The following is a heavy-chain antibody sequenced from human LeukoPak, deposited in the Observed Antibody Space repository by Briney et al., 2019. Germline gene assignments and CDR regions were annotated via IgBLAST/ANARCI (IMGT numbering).Heavy chain of an antibody. CDR2: IGGSGDST. D-gene: IGHD1-26*01. Sequence: GGSLRLSCAASGFTFSSYAMSWVRQAPGKGLEWVSAIGGSGDSTYYADSVKGRFTISRDNSKNTLYLQMNSLRAEDTAVYYCVKRYSGSSGLYNFDYWGQGTLVTVSS. CDR1: GFTFSSYA. J-gene: IGHJ4*02. V-gene: IGHV3-23*01. CDR3: VKRYSGSSGLYNFDY.